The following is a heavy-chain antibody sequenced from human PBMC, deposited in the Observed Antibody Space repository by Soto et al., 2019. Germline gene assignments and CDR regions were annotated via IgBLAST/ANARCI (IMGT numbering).Heavy chain of an antibody. D-gene: IGHD3-9*01. Sequence: SVKVSCKASGGTFSSYAISWVRQAPGQGLEWMGGIIPIFGTANYAQKFQGRVTITADESTSTAYMELSSLRSEDTAVYYCARDYFAGGSGWFDPWGQGTLVTVS. CDR1: GGTFSSYA. V-gene: IGHV1-69*13. CDR2: IIPIFGTA. J-gene: IGHJ5*02. CDR3: ARDYFAGGSGWFDP.